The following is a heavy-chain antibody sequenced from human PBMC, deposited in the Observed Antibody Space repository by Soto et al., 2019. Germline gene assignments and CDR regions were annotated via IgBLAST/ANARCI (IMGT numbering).Heavy chain of an antibody. CDR2: ISYDGSNK. D-gene: IGHD3-22*01. Sequence: GSLRLSCAASGFTFSSYGMHWVRQAPGKGLEWVAVISYDGSNKYYADSVKGRFTISRDNSKNTLYLQMNSLRAEDTAVYYCAKVSSLYYDSSGNRDYWGQGTLVTVSS. CDR1: GFTFSSYG. CDR3: AKVSSLYYDSSGNRDY. V-gene: IGHV3-30*18. J-gene: IGHJ4*02.